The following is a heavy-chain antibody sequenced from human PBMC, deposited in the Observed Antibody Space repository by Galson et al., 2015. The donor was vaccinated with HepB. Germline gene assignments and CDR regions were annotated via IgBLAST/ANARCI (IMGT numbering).Heavy chain of an antibody. CDR1: GFTFSRHT. CDR3: APVLFGSGAYWNLEI. V-gene: IGHV3-48*04. Sequence: SLRLSCAASGFTFSRHTMSWVRQTPGQGLQWISYVSTNGATIHYADSVQGRFTVARDNAKNTMFLQMNSLIADDTAVYCCAPVLFGSGAYWNLEIWGQGTLVTVSS. D-gene: IGHD3-22*01. J-gene: IGHJ3*02. CDR2: VSTNGATI.